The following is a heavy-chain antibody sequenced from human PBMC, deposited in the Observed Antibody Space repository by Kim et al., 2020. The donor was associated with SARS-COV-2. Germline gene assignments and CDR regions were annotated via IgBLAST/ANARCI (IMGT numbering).Heavy chain of an antibody. D-gene: IGHD2-15*01. J-gene: IGHJ1*01. CDR2: ISGSGGST. Sequence: GGSLRLSCAASGFTFSSYAMSWVRQAPGKGLEWVSAISGSGGSTYYADSVKGRFTISRDNSKNTLYLQMNSLRAEDTAVYYCAKLYCSGGSCPEYFQHWGQGTLVTVSS. V-gene: IGHV3-23*01. CDR1: GFTFSSYA. CDR3: AKLYCSGGSCPEYFQH.